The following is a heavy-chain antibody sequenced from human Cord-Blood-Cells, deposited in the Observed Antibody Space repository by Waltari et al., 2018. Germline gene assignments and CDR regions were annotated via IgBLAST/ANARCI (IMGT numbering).Heavy chain of an antibody. CDR2: VNPSVGTA. V-gene: IGHV1-69*01. J-gene: IGHJ4*02. CDR1: GGTFSSYA. Sequence: QVQLVQSGAEVKKPGSSVKVSCKASGGTFSSYAISWVRQAPGQGLEWMGGVNPSVGTANYAQKFQGRVTITADESTSTAYMELSSLRSEDTAVYYGARHPYYYDSSGYDYEDYWGQGTLVTVSS. CDR3: ARHPYYYDSSGYDYEDY. D-gene: IGHD3-22*01.